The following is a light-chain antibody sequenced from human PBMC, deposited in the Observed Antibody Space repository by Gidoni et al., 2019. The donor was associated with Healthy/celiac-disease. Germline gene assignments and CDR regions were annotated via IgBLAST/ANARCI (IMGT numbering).Light chain of an antibody. CDR2: LGS. Sequence: DIVMTQSPLSLPATPGEPASISCRPSQSLLHSNGYNYLDWYLQKPGPSPQLLIYLGSNRASGVPDRFSGSGSGTDFTLKISRVEAEDVGVYYCMQALQTPRTFGQGTKVEIK. CDR1: QSLLHSNGYNY. V-gene: IGKV2-28*01. J-gene: IGKJ1*01. CDR3: MQALQTPRT.